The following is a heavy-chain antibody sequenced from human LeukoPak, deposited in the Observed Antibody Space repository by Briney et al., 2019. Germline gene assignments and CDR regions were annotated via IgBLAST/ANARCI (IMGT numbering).Heavy chain of an antibody. CDR2: IKQDGSEK. J-gene: IGHJ4*02. Sequence: GGSLRLSCVASGFTFSSYWMNWVRQAPGKGLEWVASIKQDGSEKSYVDFVEGRFTISRDNAKNSLYLQMNSLRAEDTAVYYCARDANWARDYWGQGTLVTVSS. CDR1: GFTFSSYW. V-gene: IGHV3-7*01. CDR3: ARDANWARDY. D-gene: IGHD7-27*01.